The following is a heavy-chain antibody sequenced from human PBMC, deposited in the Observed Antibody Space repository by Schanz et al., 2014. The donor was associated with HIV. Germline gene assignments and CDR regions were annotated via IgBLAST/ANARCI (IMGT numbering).Heavy chain of an antibody. J-gene: IGHJ2*01. CDR3: ARDVGGSGGDWSWYFDL. CDR1: GGPFRPYA. CDR2: IIPIFATT. V-gene: IGHV1-69*01. Sequence: QVQLVQSGAEVKKTGSSVKVSCKASGGPFRPYAINWVRQAPGQGLEWMGGIIPIFATTKYAQKFQGRVTITADESTRTAYMELSGLTSEDTAVYYCARDVGGSGGDWSWYFDLWGRGTLVTVPS. D-gene: IGHD2-21*02.